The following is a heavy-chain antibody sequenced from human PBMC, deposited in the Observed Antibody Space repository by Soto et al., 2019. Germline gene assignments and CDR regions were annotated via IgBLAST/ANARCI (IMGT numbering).Heavy chain of an antibody. V-gene: IGHV4-59*08. D-gene: IGHD3-10*01. CDR1: GGSISSYY. J-gene: IGHJ6*03. Sequence: SETLSLTCTVSGGSISSYYWSWIRQPPGKGLEWIGYIYYSGSTNYNPSLKSRVTISVDTSKNQFSLKLSSVTAADTAVYYCARGGRVPMVRREDYMDVWGKGTTVTVSS. CDR3: ARGGRVPMVRREDYMDV. CDR2: IYYSGST.